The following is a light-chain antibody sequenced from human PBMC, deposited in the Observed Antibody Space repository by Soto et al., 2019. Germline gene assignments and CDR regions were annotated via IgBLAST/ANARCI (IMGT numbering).Light chain of an antibody. J-gene: IGKJ1*01. Sequence: DIQLTQSPSSLSASVGDRVTITCRASQAISTDLVWYQQKPGTVPKLLIFAASTLQSGVPSRFSGSGSGTDFTLTISILQPEDVATYYCQNYNGAPWTFGQGTKVEIK. V-gene: IGKV1-27*01. CDR3: QNYNGAPWT. CDR2: AAS. CDR1: QAISTD.